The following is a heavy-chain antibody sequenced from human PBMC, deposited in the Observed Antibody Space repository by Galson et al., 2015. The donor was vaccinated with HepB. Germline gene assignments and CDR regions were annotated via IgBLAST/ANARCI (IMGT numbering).Heavy chain of an antibody. CDR2: IWYDGSNK. J-gene: IGHJ6*02. Sequence: SLRLSCAASGFTFSSYGMHWVRQAPGKGLEWVAVIWYDGSNKYYADSVKGRFTISRDNSKNTLYLQMNSLRAEDTAVYYCARDSYYYGMDVWGQGTTVTVSS. V-gene: IGHV3-33*01. CDR1: GFTFSSYG. CDR3: ARDSYYYGMDV.